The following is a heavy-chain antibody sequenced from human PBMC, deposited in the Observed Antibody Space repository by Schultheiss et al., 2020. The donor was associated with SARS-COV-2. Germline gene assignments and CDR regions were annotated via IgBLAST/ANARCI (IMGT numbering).Heavy chain of an antibody. J-gene: IGHJ3*02. V-gene: IGHV4-59*12. D-gene: IGHD3-22*01. CDR2: IYYSGST. CDR3: ARARRYYYDSSGYDDAFDI. Sequence: GSLRLSCTVSGGSISSYYWSWIRQPPGKGLEWIGYIYYSGSTNYNPSLKSRVTISVDTSKNQFSLKLSSVTAADTAVYYCARARRYYYDSSGYDDAFDIWGQGTMVTVSS. CDR1: GGSISSYY.